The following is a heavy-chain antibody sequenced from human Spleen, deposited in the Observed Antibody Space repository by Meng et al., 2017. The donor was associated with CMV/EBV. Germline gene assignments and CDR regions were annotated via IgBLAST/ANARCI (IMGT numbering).Heavy chain of an antibody. CDR2: INDSGST. D-gene: IGHD3-3*01. J-gene: IGHJ6*02. Sequence: SQTLSLTCAVYGGSFSDYYWTWIRQPPGKGLQWIGEINDSGSTNYKWSLKSRVTISVDTSKKQFSLKLSSVTAADTAVYYCARDSGYYDFWSGSPNSYYYYGMDVWGQGTTVTVSS. V-gene: IGHV4-34*01. CDR3: ARDSGYYDFWSGSPNSYYYYGMDV. CDR1: GGSFSDYY.